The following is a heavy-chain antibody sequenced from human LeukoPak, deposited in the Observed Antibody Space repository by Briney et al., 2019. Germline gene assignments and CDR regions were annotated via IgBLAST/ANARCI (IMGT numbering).Heavy chain of an antibody. V-gene: IGHV3-21*01. CDR3: ARGVQLWVFDY. D-gene: IGHD5-18*01. J-gene: IGHJ4*02. Sequence: PGGSLRLSCAASGFTFSSYGMNWVRQAPGKGLEWVSSISSSSSYIYYADSVEGRFTISRDNAKNSLYLQMNSLRAEDTAVYYCARGVQLWVFDYWGQGTLVTVSS. CDR1: GFTFSSYG. CDR2: ISSSSSYI.